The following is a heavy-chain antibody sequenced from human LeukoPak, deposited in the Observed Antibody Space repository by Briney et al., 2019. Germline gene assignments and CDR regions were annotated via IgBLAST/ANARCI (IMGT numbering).Heavy chain of an antibody. Sequence: PGGSLTLSCAASGFTFRSYSMNWVRQAPGKGLEWVSTISSSSTYIYYADSVKGRFTISRDNAENSVYLQMDSLRGDDTAVYYCARALSLGAPGGFDYWGQGTLVTVSS. CDR1: GFTFRSYS. V-gene: IGHV3-21*01. CDR2: ISSSSTYI. J-gene: IGHJ4*02. D-gene: IGHD3-16*01. CDR3: ARALSLGAPGGFDY.